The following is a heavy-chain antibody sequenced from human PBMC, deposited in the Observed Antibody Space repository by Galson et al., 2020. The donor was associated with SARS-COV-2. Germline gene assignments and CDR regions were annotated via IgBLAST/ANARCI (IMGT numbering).Heavy chain of an antibody. Sequence: SETLSLTCTVSGGPISSYYWSWIRQPPGKGLEWLGYIYYSGSTNYNPSLKSRVTISVDTSKNQFSLKLSSVTAADTAVYYCARWQWLVRGGDWFDPWGQGTLVTVSS. CDR2: IYYSGST. CDR3: ARWQWLVRGGDWFDP. V-gene: IGHV4-59*01. D-gene: IGHD6-19*01. J-gene: IGHJ5*02. CDR1: GGPISSYY.